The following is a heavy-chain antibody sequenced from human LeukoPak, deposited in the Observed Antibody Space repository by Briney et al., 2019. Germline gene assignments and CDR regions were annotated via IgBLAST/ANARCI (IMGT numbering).Heavy chain of an antibody. D-gene: IGHD2-15*01. J-gene: IGHJ5*02. Sequence: GGSLRLSCAASGFTFSSFGMNWVRQAPGKGLEWVSYISSSSSTIYYADSVKGRFTISRDNAKNSLYLQMNSLKIEDTAVYHCTIDHIYSGGFYYNDWFDPWGQGTLVTVSS. CDR2: ISSSSSTI. V-gene: IGHV3-48*01. CDR3: TIDHIYSGGFYYNDWFDP. CDR1: GFTFSSFG.